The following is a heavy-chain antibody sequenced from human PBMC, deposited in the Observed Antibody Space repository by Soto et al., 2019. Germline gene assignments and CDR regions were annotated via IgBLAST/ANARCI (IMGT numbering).Heavy chain of an antibody. J-gene: IGHJ3*02. CDR2: IYYSGST. CDR3: ARDKGRITDAFDI. D-gene: IGHD3-10*01. CDR1: GGSISSGGYY. V-gene: IGHV4-31*03. Sequence: QMQLQESGPGLVKPSQTLSLTCTVSGGSISSGGYYWSWIRQHPGKGLEWIGYIYYSGSTYYNPSLKSRVTISVDTSKNQFSLKLSSVTAADTAVYYCARDKGRITDAFDIWGQGTMVTVSS.